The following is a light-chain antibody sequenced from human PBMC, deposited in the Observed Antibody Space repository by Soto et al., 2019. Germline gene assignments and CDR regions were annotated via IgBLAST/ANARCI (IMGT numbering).Light chain of an antibody. CDR1: QSISSW. CDR3: QQYNSYSRT. Sequence: ILVTQSPSTLSASVGDRVTISCRASQSISSWLAWYQQKPGKAPKLLIYKASSLESGVPSRFSGSGSGTEFTLTISSLQPDDFATYYCQQYNSYSRTFGQGTKVDI. J-gene: IGKJ1*01. V-gene: IGKV1-5*03. CDR2: KAS.